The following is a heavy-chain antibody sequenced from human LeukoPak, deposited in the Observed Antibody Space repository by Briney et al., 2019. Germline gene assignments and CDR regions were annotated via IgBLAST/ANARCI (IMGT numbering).Heavy chain of an antibody. D-gene: IGHD5-18*01. CDR2: ISAYNGNT. CDR1: GYTFTSYG. V-gene: IGHV1-18*01. CDR3: ARTGDTAMAYDAFDN. Sequence: ASVKVSCKASGYTFTSYGISWVRQAPGQGLEWMGWISAYNGNTNYAQKLQGRVTMTTDTSTSTAYMELRSLRSDDTAVYYCARTGDTAMAYDAFDNWGQGTMVTVSS. J-gene: IGHJ3*02.